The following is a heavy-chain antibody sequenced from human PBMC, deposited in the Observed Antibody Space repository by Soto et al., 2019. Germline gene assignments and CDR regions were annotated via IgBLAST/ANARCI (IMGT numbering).Heavy chain of an antibody. J-gene: IGHJ3*01. D-gene: IGHD6-13*01. CDR3: ARDDASSSRARAFDL. Sequence: TSVEVTRKACCYRLAPCDRSWGRQAPEKGLEWMGWISGYSGITSSAPRLQDRVTMTTDPPTSTAYMELRGLRSDDTAIFYCARDDASSSRARAFDLWGQGTTVPVSS. CDR1: CYRLAPCD. V-gene: IGHV1-18*01. CDR2: ISGYSGIT.